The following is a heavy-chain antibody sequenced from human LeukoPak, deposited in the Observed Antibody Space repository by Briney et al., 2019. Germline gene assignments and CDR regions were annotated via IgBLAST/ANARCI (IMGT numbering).Heavy chain of an antibody. Sequence: GGSLRLSCAASGFTFSSYAMSWVRQAPGKGLEWVSAISGSGGSTYYADSVKGRFTISRDNSKNTLYLQMNSLRAEDTAVYYCARDEKRELVVLCWGQGTLVAVSS. CDR3: ARDEKRELVVLC. V-gene: IGHV3-23*01. J-gene: IGHJ4*02. CDR2: ISGSGGST. D-gene: IGHD2-2*01. CDR1: GFTFSSYA.